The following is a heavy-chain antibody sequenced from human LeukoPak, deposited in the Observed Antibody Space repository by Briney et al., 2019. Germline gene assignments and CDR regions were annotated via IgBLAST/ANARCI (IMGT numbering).Heavy chain of an antibody. D-gene: IGHD6-19*01. J-gene: IGHJ4*02. CDR1: GFIVSSNY. Sequence: PGGSLRLSCAASGFIVSSNYMSWVRQAPGKGLEWVSVIFSGDNTYYADSVKGRFTISRDNSKNTLYLQVNSLRAEDTAVYYWARVVSSGWYYFDFWGQGTLVTVSS. V-gene: IGHV3-53*01. CDR2: IFSGDNT. CDR3: ARVVSSGWYYFDF.